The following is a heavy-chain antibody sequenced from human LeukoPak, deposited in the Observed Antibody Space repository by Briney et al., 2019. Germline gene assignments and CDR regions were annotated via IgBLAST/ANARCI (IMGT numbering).Heavy chain of an antibody. Sequence: GASVKVSCKASGYTFTGYYMHWVRQAPGQGLEWMGWINPNRGGTNYAQKFQGRVTMTRDTSISTAYMELSRLRSDDTAVYYCARDSYYDSSGSSYYYGMDVWGQGTTVTVSS. V-gene: IGHV1-2*02. CDR1: GYTFTGYY. CDR3: ARDSYYDSSGSSYYYGMDV. J-gene: IGHJ6*02. CDR2: INPNRGGT. D-gene: IGHD3-22*01.